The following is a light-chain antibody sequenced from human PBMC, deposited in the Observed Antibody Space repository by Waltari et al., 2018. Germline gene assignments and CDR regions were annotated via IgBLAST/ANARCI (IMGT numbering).Light chain of an antibody. Sequence: QSALTQPASVSGSPGQSITISCTGTSSDIGGYNYVSWYQQHPGKVPKLLIYEVTKRPSGISTRFSASRSGNTASLTISGLQTEDEADYYCSSYTSTSTLLFGGGTKLTVL. V-gene: IGLV2-14*01. CDR3: SSYTSTSTLL. CDR2: EVT. CDR1: SSDIGGYNY. J-gene: IGLJ2*01.